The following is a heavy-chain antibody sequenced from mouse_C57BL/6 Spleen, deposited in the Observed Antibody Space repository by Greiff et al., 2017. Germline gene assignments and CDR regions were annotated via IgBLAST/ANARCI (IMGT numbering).Heavy chain of an antibody. CDR1: GFNIKDDY. CDR3: TTSNDGYFIYWYFDV. D-gene: IGHD2-3*01. V-gene: IGHV14-4*01. CDR2: FDPENGDT. Sequence: VQLKESGAELVRPGASVKLSCTASGFNIKDDYMHWVKQRPEQGLEWIGWFDPENGDTEYASKFQGKATITADTSSNTAYLQLSSLTSEDTAVYYCTTSNDGYFIYWYFDVWGTGTTVTVSS. J-gene: IGHJ1*03.